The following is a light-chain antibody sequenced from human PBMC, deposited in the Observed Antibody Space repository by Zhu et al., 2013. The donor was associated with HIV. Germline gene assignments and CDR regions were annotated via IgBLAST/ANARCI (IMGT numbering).Light chain of an antibody. Sequence: AIQLTQSPSSLSASVGDRVTITCRASQGISSALAWYQQKPGKPPKLLIYDASSLQSGVPSRFSGSGSGTDFTLTISSLQPEDFATYHCQQYNSYSRYTFGQGTKLEIK. V-gene: IGKV1-13*02. CDR1: QGISSA. CDR3: QQYNSYSRYT. CDR2: DAS. J-gene: IGKJ2*01.